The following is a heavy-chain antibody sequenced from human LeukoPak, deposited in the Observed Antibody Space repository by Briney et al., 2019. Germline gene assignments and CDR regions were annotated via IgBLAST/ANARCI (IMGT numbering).Heavy chain of an antibody. CDR3: ARERKYDSNFDY. Sequence: PGGSLRLSCAASGFTFSSYWMHWVRQPPGKGLVWVSRIKNDGSTTTYADSVNGRFTVSRDNAKNTLYLQMNSLRAEDTAVYYCARERKYDSNFDYWGQGTLVTVSS. J-gene: IGHJ4*02. CDR1: GFTFSSYW. D-gene: IGHD1-1*01. V-gene: IGHV3-74*01. CDR2: IKNDGSTT.